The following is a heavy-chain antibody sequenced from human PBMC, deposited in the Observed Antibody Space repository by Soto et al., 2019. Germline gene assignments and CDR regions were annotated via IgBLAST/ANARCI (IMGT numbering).Heavy chain of an antibody. Sequence: SETLSLTCTVSGGSVSSSSYYWSWIRQPPGKGLEWIGYIYYSGSTNYNPSLKSRVTISVDTSKNQFSLKLTSVTAADTAVYYCARDRPAVAGFDYWGQGTLVTVS. CDR1: GGSVSSSSYY. D-gene: IGHD6-19*01. CDR3: ARDRPAVAGFDY. V-gene: IGHV4-61*01. J-gene: IGHJ4*02. CDR2: IYYSGST.